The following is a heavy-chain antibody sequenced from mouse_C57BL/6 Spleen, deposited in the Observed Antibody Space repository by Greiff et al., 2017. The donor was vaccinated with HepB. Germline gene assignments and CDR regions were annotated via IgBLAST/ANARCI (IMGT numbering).Heavy chain of an antibody. D-gene: IGHD2-4*01. Sequence: VQLQQSGAELVRPGASVKLSCKASGYTFTDYYINWVKQRPGQGLEWIARIYPGSGNTYYNEKFKGKATLTAEKSSSTAYMQLSSLTSEDSAVYFCARQAIYYDYGFAYWGQGTLVTVSA. CDR1: GYTFTDYY. CDR3: ARQAIYYDYGFAY. J-gene: IGHJ3*01. V-gene: IGHV1-76*01. CDR2: IYPGSGNT.